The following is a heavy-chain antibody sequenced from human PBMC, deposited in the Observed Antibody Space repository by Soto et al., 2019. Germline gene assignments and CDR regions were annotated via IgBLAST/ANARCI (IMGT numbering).Heavy chain of an antibody. V-gene: IGHV5-51*01. Sequence: GESLKISCKGSGYVFTNYWIGWVRQVPGKGLEWMGIIYPSNSETRYSPSFQGQVTISADKSSSTAYLQWGRLKASDTAMYYCARAYTSWSSLDHWGQGTLVTVSS. J-gene: IGHJ4*02. CDR1: GYVFTNYW. D-gene: IGHD6-6*01. CDR3: ARAYTSWSSLDH. CDR2: IYPSNSET.